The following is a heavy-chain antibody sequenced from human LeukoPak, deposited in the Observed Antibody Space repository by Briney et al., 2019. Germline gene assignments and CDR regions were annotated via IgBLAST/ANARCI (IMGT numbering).Heavy chain of an antibody. Sequence: GGSLRLSCAASGFTFDDYAMHWVRQAPGKGLEWVSGISWNSGSIGYADSVKGRFTISRDNAKNSLYLQMNSLRAEDTALYYCVKDNYYDSSGYYPYAFDIWGQGTMVTVSS. J-gene: IGHJ3*02. D-gene: IGHD3-22*01. V-gene: IGHV3-9*01. CDR1: GFTFDDYA. CDR2: ISWNSGSI. CDR3: VKDNYYDSSGYYPYAFDI.